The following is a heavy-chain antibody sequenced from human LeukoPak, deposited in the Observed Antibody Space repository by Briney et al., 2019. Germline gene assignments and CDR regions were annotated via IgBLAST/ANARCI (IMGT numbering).Heavy chain of an antibody. J-gene: IGHJ4*02. CDR2: INTIGTTI. V-gene: IGHV3-11*01. CDR3: AKIYSSGWYYFDY. Sequence: GGSLRLSCAASGFTFSNYYMSWIRQAPGKGLEWVSYINTIGTTIYYADSLKGRLTISRDNAKNSLSLQMDSLRAEDTAVYYCAKIYSSGWYYFDYWGQGTLVTVSS. CDR1: GFTFSNYY. D-gene: IGHD6-19*01.